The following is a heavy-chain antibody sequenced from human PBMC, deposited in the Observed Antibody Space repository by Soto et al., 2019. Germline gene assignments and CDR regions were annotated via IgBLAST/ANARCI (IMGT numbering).Heavy chain of an antibody. CDR2: LSFDGSNK. V-gene: IGHV3-30*18. D-gene: IGHD2-2*01. CDR3: AKSTSSSGSSYYFDY. Sequence: AGGSLRLSCAASGFTFSTYGMHWVRQAPGKGLEWMAVLSFDGSNKYYADSVKGRFTISRDNSKQTLYLQMNSLRAEDTAIYYCAKSTSSSGSSYYFDYWGPGTLVTVSS. CDR1: GFTFSTYG. J-gene: IGHJ4*02.